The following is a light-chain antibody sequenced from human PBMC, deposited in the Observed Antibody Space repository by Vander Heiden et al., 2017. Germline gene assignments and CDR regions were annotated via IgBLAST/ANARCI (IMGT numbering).Light chain of an antibody. V-gene: IGKV2-28*01. Sequence: DIVMTQSPLSLPVTPGEPASISCRSSKSLLHSNGYNYLDWYLQKPGQSPQLLIYWGSNRAYGVPDRFSGSGSGTEFTLKISRVEAEDVGVYYCMQALQTPRTFGGGTKVEIK. CDR2: WGS. CDR1: KSLLHSNGYNY. J-gene: IGKJ4*01. CDR3: MQALQTPRT.